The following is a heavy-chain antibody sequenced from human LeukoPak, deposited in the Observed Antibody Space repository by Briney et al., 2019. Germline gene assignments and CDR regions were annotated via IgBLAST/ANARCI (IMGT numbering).Heavy chain of an antibody. Sequence: GASVKVSCKASGGTFSSYAISWVRQAPGQGLEWMGWISAYNGNTNYAQKLQGRVTMTTDTSTSTAYMELRSLRSDDTAVYYCASTIAVAGPWYFDLWGRGTLVTVSS. CDR3: ASTIAVAGPWYFDL. CDR2: ISAYNGNT. V-gene: IGHV1-18*01. CDR1: GGTFSSYA. J-gene: IGHJ2*01. D-gene: IGHD6-19*01.